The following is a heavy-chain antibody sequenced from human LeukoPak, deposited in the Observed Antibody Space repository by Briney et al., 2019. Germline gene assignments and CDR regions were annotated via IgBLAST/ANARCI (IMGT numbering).Heavy chain of an antibody. J-gene: IGHJ6*02. CDR2: ISYDGSNK. D-gene: IGHD4-23*01. V-gene: IGHV3-30*04. CDR1: GFTFSSYA. Sequence: GGSLRLSCAASGFTFSSYAMHWVRQAPGKGLEWVAVISYDGSNKYYADSVKGRFTISRDNSKNTLYLQMNSLRDEDTAVYYCARDPGMVTTPYYYGMDVWGQGTTVTVSS. CDR3: ARDPGMVTTPYYYGMDV.